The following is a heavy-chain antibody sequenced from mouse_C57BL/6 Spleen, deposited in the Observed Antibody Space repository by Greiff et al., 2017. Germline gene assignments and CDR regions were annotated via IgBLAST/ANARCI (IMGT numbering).Heavy chain of an antibody. V-gene: IGHV1-66*01. J-gene: IGHJ1*03. CDR1: GYSFTSYY. CDR2: IYPGSGNT. Sequence: QVQLQQSGPELVKPGASVKISCKASGYSFTSYYIHWVKQRPGQGLEWIGWIYPGSGNTKYNEKFKGKATLTADTSSSTAYMQLSSLTSEDSAVYYCASHSNYDYWYFDVWGTGTTVTVAS. D-gene: IGHD2-5*01. CDR3: ASHSNYDYWYFDV.